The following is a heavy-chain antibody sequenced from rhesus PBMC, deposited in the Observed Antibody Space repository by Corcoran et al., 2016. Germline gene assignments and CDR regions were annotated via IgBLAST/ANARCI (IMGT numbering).Heavy chain of an antibody. D-gene: IGHD3-3*01. CDR3: ARDQGWNIWTGFFDV. CDR2: IYRASGNP. CDR1: GGSISGGYG. V-gene: IGHV4S7*01. J-gene: IGHJ5-1*01. Sequence: QVQLQESGPGLLKPSETLSLTCAVSGGSISGGYGWGWIRQPPGKGLGWIGGIYRASGNPHNNPSLKSLFPISTATSKNQFSLKLSSVTAADTAVYYCARDQGWNIWTGFFDVWGPGVLVTVSS.